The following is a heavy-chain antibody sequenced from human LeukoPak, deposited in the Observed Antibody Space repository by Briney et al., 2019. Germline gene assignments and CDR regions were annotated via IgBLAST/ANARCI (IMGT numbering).Heavy chain of an antibody. J-gene: IGHJ4*02. CDR2: FDPEDGET. V-gene: IGHV1-24*01. CDR3: ARGGDSSGYYPLDY. CDR1: GYTLTELS. D-gene: IGHD3-22*01. Sequence: ASVKVSCKVSGYTLTELSMHWVRQAPGKGLEWMGGFDPEDGETIYAQKFQGRVTMTEDTSTDTDYMELRSLRSDDTAVYYCARGGDSSGYYPLDYWGQGTLVTVSS.